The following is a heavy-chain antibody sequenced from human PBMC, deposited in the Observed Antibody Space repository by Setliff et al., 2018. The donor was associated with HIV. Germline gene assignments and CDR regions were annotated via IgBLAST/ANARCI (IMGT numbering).Heavy chain of an antibody. J-gene: IGHJ4*02. Sequence: PSETLSLTCTVSGGSISSTSYYWGWIRQPPGKGLEWTGSIYYSGITYYNPSLSSRVTMSVDTSKNQFSLKLSFVTAADTAVYYCARLRETEGKYYLSARRGGARTVDYWGQGTLVTVSS. CDR3: ARLRETEGKYYLSARRGGARTVDY. CDR2: IYYSGIT. V-gene: IGHV4-39*01. CDR1: GGSISSTSYY. D-gene: IGHD6-6*01.